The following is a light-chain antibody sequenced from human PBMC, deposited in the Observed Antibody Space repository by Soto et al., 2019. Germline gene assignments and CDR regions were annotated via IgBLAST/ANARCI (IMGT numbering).Light chain of an antibody. CDR3: SSYTTSSNHVV. CDR1: SSDVGSYNY. CDR2: DVS. J-gene: IGLJ2*01. V-gene: IGLV2-14*01. Sequence: QSALTQPASVSGSPGQSITISCTGTSSDVGSYNYVSWYQQHPGKAPKLMIYDVSNRPSGVSYRFSGSKSGNTASLTISGRQAEDEADDYCSSYTTSSNHVVFGGGTKLTVL.